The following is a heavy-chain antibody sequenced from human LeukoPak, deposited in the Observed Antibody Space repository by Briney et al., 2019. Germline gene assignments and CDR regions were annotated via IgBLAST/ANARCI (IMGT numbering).Heavy chain of an antibody. CDR3: AKDLGDGYKNSPLDY. CDR2: ISGSGGST. Sequence: GGSLRLSCAASGFTFSSYAMSWVRQAPGKGLEWVSAISGSGGSTYYADSVKGRFTISRDNSKNTLYLQMNSLRAEDTAVYYCAKDLGDGYKNSPLDYWGQGTLVTVSS. D-gene: IGHD5-24*01. V-gene: IGHV3-23*01. CDR1: GFTFSSYA. J-gene: IGHJ4*02.